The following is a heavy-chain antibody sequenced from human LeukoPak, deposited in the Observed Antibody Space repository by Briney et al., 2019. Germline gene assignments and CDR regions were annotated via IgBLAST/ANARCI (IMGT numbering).Heavy chain of an antibody. CDR1: GYTFTSYG. J-gene: IGHJ3*02. CDR3: ARFRNYYDSSGYDAFDI. Sequence: ASVKVSCKASGYTFTSYGISWVRQAPGQGLEWMGWISAYNGNTNYAQKLQGRVTMTTDTSTSTAYMELRSLRSDDTAVYYCARFRNYYDSSGYDAFDIWGQGTMVTVSS. D-gene: IGHD3-22*01. CDR2: ISAYNGNT. V-gene: IGHV1-18*01.